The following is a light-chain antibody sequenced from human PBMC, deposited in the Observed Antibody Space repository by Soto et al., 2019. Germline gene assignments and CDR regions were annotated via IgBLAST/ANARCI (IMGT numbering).Light chain of an antibody. V-gene: IGKV3-20*01. CDR1: QRVSSHS. CDR3: QQYGSSPLT. J-gene: IGKJ4*01. Sequence: EIVLTQSPGTLSLSPGERATLSCRASQRVSSHSLAWYQQKPGQAPRLLIFGASIRDTGIPDRFSGSGSGTDFTLTISRLEPEDFAVYYCQQYGSSPLTFGGGTKVDIK. CDR2: GAS.